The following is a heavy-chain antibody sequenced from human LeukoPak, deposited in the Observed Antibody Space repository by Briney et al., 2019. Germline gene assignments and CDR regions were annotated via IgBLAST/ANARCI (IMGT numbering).Heavy chain of an antibody. D-gene: IGHD3-3*01. V-gene: IGHV3-74*01. CDR3: ARDPTSLYYDFRYYFDY. Sequence: TGGSLRLSCAASGFTFSNYWMHWVRQIPGKGLVWVSRINGDGSSTTYADSVKGRFTISRDNAKNSLYLQMNSLRAEDTAVYYCARDPTSLYYDFRYYFDYWGQGTLVTVSS. J-gene: IGHJ4*02. CDR2: INGDGSST. CDR1: GFTFSNYW.